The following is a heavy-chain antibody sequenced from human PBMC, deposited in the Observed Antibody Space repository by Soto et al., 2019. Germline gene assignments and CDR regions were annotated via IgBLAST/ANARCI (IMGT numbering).Heavy chain of an antibody. CDR3: VRGGGVGTTWGYY. CDR2: ISSDETIV. CDR1: GYTFRGYG. D-gene: IGHD1-26*01. J-gene: IGHJ4*02. Sequence: GGSLRLSCEGFGYTFRGYGMIWVRQAPGKGLECVSYISSDETIVNYADSVKGRFTISRDSAKNSLFLQMNSLRDEDTAVYYSVRGGGVGTTWGYYWGQGAQVTVSS. V-gene: IGHV3-48*02.